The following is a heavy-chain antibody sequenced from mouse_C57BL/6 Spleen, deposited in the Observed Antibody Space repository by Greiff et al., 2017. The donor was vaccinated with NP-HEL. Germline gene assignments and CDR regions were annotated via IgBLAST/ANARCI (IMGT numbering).Heavy chain of an antibody. V-gene: IGHV1-26*01. CDR2: INPNNGGT. D-gene: IGHD2-1*01. CDR1: GYTFTDYY. J-gene: IGHJ1*03. Sequence: EVKLQQSGPELVKPGASVKISCKASGYTFTDYYMNWVKQSHGKSLEWIGDINPNNGGTSYNQKFKGKATLTVDKSSSTAYMELRSLTSEDSAVYYCAMRSTYGNYGYFDVWGTGTTVTVSS. CDR3: AMRSTYGNYGYFDV.